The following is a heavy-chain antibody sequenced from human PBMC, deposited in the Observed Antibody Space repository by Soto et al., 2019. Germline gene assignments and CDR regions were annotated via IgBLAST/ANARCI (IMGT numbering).Heavy chain of an antibody. CDR2: INNSGSRT. V-gene: IGHV3-23*01. J-gene: IGHJ4*02. CDR3: AKARTDQSGTYFPFDY. CDR1: GFTFSSYG. Sequence: EVQLLESGGGFVQPGGSLRLSCAASGFTFSSYGTSWVRQAPGKGLEWVSSINNSGSRTYHADSVKGRFTISRDNSKNTLYLQMNSLRAEDTAVYYCAKARTDQSGTYFPFDYWGQGTLVTVSS. D-gene: IGHD1-26*01.